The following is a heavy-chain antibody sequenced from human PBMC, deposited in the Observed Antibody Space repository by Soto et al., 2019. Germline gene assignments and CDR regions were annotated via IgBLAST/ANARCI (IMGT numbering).Heavy chain of an antibody. Sequence: PSETLSLTCAVYGGSFSGYYWSWIRQPPGKGLEWIGEINHSGSTNYNPSLKSRLTMAVDTSKNEFSLKLTSVRAADTAVYFCAREERKGIISWFDPWGQGAPVTVSS. CDR3: AREERKGIISWFDP. J-gene: IGHJ5*02. V-gene: IGHV4-34*01. CDR1: GGSFSGYY. CDR2: INHSGST. D-gene: IGHD2-21*01.